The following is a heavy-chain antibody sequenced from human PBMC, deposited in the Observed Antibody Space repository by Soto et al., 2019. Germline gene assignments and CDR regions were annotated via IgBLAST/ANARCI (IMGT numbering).Heavy chain of an antibody. CDR3: ARSIVVVTALDY. Sequence: ASVKVSCKASGDTFTDYYIHWVRRAPGQGLEWMGWINAGNGNTKYSQKFQGRVTITRDTSASTAYMELSSLRSEDTAVYYCARSIVVVTALDYWGQGTLVTVSS. CDR2: INAGNGNT. V-gene: IGHV1-3*01. J-gene: IGHJ4*02. D-gene: IGHD2-21*02. CDR1: GDTFTDYY.